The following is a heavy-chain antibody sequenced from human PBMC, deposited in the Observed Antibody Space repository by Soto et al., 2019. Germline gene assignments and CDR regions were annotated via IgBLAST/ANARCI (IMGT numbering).Heavy chain of an antibody. CDR3: ARDSGYSHFDF. CDR2: ISSGGSTM. Sequence: GGSLRLSCAASGFTFSDYYMSWIRQAPGKGLDWVAYISSGGSTMYYADSLKGRFTIFRDNAKNSLYLQMNSLRAEDTAVYYCARDSGYSHFDFWGQGTLVTVSS. CDR1: GFTFSDYY. V-gene: IGHV3-11*01. J-gene: IGHJ4*02. D-gene: IGHD5-18*01.